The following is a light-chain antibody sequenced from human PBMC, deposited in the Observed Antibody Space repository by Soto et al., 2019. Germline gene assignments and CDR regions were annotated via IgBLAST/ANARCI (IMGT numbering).Light chain of an antibody. V-gene: IGKV3-15*01. CDR3: QQYNNWPPIT. Sequence: EIVMTQSPATLSVSPGERATLSCRASQSVSSNLAWYQQKPGQAPRLLIYGASTRATGIPDRFSGSGSGTEFTLTISRLQSEDFAVYYCQQYNNWPPITFGPGTKVDIK. CDR2: GAS. CDR1: QSVSSN. J-gene: IGKJ3*01.